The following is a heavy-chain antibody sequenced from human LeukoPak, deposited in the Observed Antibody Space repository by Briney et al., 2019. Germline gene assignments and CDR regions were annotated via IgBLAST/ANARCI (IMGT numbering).Heavy chain of an antibody. D-gene: IGHD4-17*01. CDR3: ARTGGHYGDYGYFDY. CDR2: ISTYNGNT. CDR1: GYTFTSYG. V-gene: IGHV1-18*01. Sequence: ASVKVSCKASGYTFTSYGISWVRQAPGQGLEWMGWISTYNGNTNYAQKLQGRVTMTTDTSTSTAYMELRSLRSDDTAVYYCARTGGHYGDYGYFDYWGQGTLVTVSS. J-gene: IGHJ4*02.